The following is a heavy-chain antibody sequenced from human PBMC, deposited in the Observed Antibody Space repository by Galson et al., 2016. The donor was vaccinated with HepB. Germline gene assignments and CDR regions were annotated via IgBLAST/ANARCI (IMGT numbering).Heavy chain of an antibody. J-gene: IGHJ4*02. Sequence: SVKVSCKASGYTFSTFGISWLRRAPGQGLEWMGWISPHNDNTDYPRRFQGRVTMTTETSTSTAYLELRGLRSDDTAVYYCARNIRSGSAWYYYFDHWGQGTLVTVSS. V-gene: IGHV1-18*01. D-gene: IGHD6-19*01. CDR2: ISPHNDNT. CDR3: ARNIRSGSAWYYYFDH. CDR1: GYTFSTFG.